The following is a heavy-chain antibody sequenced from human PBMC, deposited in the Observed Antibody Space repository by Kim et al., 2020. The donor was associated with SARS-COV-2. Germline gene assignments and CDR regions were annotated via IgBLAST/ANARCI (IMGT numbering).Heavy chain of an antibody. CDR1: GFTFSSYA. D-gene: IGHD3-3*01. J-gene: IGHJ6*02. V-gene: IGHV3-30*04. CDR3: ARDLNNVWEIWSGRYYYYGMDV. CDR2: ISYDGSNK. Sequence: GGSLRLSCAASGFTFSSYAMHWVRQAPGKGLEWVAVISYDGSNKYYADSVKGRFTISRDNSKNTLYLQMNSLRVEDTAVYYCARDLNNVWEIWSGRYYYYGMDVWGQGTTVTVSS.